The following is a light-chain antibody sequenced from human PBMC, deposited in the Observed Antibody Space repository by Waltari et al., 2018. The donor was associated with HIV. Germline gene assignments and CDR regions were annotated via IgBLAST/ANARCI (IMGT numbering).Light chain of an antibody. J-gene: IGLJ1*01. CDR2: EVS. CDR3: SSYTSSSTRV. V-gene: IGLV2-14*01. CDR1: SSAVGGYNY. Sequence: QSALTQPASVSGSPGQSITLSFTGTSSAVGGYNYVSWYQQHPGKAPKLMIYEVSNRPSGVSNRFSGSKSGNTASLTISGLQAEDEADYYCSSYTSSSTRVFGTGTKVTVL.